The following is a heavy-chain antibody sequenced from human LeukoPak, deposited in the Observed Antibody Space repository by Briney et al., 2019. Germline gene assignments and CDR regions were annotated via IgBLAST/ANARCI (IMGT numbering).Heavy chain of an antibody. Sequence: GASVKVSCKASGYTFSRNGITWVRQAPGQGLEWMGWISGYNGNTVYAQMFRDRVTMTTDTSTNTAYMDLRSLRSDDTAVYCCARSGHRSGTSCYAEGVDYWGQGTLGTVS. CDR2: ISGYNGNT. J-gene: IGHJ4*02. CDR3: ARSGHRSGTSCYAEGVDY. CDR1: GYTFSRNG. V-gene: IGHV1-18*01. D-gene: IGHD2-2*01.